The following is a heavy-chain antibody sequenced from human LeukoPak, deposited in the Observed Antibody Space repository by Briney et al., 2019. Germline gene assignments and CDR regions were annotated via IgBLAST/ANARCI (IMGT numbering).Heavy chain of an antibody. CDR1: GFTFSSYS. CDR2: ISSSSSYI. CDR3: ARAMEYYEIDY. V-gene: IGHV3-21*01. Sequence: GGALRLSCAASGFTFSSYSMNWVRQAPGKGLEWVSSISSSSSYIYYADSVKGRFTISRDNAKNSLYLQMNSLRAEDTAVYYCARAMEYYEIDYWGQGTLVTVSS. J-gene: IGHJ4*02. D-gene: IGHD3-3*01.